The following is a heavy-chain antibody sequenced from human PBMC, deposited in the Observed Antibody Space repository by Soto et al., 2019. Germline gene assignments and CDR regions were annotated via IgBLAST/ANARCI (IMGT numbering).Heavy chain of an antibody. CDR3: ARVQAR. J-gene: IGHJ4*02. V-gene: IGHV4-30-4*01. CDR1: GGSISSGDYY. CDR2: ISYSGIT. D-gene: IGHD1-1*01. Sequence: SETLSLTCTVSGGSISSGDYYWTWSRQAPGKGLEYIGYISYSGITYYNPSLESRLTISAGTSKNQFSLKLSSVTAADTAVYYCARVQARWGQGTLVTVSS.